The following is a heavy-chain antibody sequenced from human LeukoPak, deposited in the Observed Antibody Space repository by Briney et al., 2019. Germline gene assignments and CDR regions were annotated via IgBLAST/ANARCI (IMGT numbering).Heavy chain of an antibody. CDR3: ARRKDDDLGFDY. V-gene: IGHV4-59*12. Sequence: SETLSLTCTVSGGSISSYYWSWIRQPPGKGLEWIGYIYYSGSTNYNPSLKSRVTISVDTSKNQFSLKLSSVTAADTAVYYCARRKDDDLGFDYWGQGNLVTVSS. J-gene: IGHJ4*02. CDR2: IYYSGST. D-gene: IGHD1-14*01. CDR1: GGSISSYY.